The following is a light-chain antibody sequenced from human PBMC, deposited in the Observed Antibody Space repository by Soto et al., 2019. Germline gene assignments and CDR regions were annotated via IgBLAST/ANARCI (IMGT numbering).Light chain of an antibody. V-gene: IGKV1-17*01. J-gene: IGKJ2*01. CDR2: ATS. Sequence: DIQMTQSPFSLSASVGDRVTITCRASQVIRNLGWFQQKPGEAPKRLIYATSSLESGVPSRFSGRGSGTEFTLTISSLQPEDFATYFCLQHNTYPYTFGQGTKLDIK. CDR3: LQHNTYPYT. CDR1: QVIRN.